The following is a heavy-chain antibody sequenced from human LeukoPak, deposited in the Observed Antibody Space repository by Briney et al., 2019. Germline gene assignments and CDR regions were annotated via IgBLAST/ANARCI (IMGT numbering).Heavy chain of an antibody. D-gene: IGHD2-8*01. CDR3: ARWERGYCTNGVCPDENWFDP. J-gene: IGHJ5*02. Sequence: SETLSLTCTVSGGSISSSSYYWGWIRQHPGKGLEWIGYIYYSGSTYYNPSLKSRVTISVDTSKNQFSLKLSSVTAADTAVYYCARWERGYCTNGVCPDENWFDPWGQGTLVTVSS. V-gene: IGHV4-31*03. CDR2: IYYSGST. CDR1: GGSISSSSYY.